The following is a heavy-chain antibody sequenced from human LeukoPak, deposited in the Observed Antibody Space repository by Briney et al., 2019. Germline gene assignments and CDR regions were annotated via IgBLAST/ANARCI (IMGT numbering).Heavy chain of an antibody. CDR3: ARDRNYYDSSGYGFDY. Sequence: PSETLSLTCTVSGGSISSYYWSWIRQPPGKGLEWIGYIYYSGSTNYNPSLKSRVTISVDTSKNQFSLKLSSVTAADTAVYYCARDRNYYDSSGYGFDYWGQGTLVTVSS. D-gene: IGHD3-22*01. J-gene: IGHJ4*02. V-gene: IGHV4-59*01. CDR1: GGSISSYY. CDR2: IYYSGST.